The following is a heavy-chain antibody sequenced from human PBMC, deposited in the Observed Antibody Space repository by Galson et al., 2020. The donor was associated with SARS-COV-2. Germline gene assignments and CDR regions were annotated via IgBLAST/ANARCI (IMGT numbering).Heavy chain of an antibody. J-gene: IGHJ3*02. CDR1: GFTLSSYS. Sequence: GGSLRLSCAASGFTLSSYSMTWVRQAPGKGLEWVSSISSSSSYIYYADSVKGRFTISRDNAKNSLYLQMNSLRAKDTAVYYCARDLSYDCWSGYSKTSDIWGQGTMFTVSS. CDR3: ARDLSYDCWSGYSKTSDI. D-gene: IGHD3-3*01. V-gene: IGHV3-21*01. CDR2: ISSSSSYI.